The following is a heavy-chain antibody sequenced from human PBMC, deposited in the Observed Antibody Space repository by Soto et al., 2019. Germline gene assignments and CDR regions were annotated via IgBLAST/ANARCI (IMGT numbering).Heavy chain of an antibody. D-gene: IGHD2-21*02. Sequence: GSLSPSCAAAGFTFSGSAVHWVRKASGKGLGWVGRIRSKVNSYATTYAAAVKGRFIITRDDSKNTAYLQMNSLKSDDTADYYCTRHEAYCCGDCHNFDWFDPWGQGSLVTVSS. CDR1: GFTFSGSA. CDR2: IRSKVNSYAT. J-gene: IGHJ5*02. CDR3: TRHEAYCCGDCHNFDWFDP. V-gene: IGHV3-73*01.